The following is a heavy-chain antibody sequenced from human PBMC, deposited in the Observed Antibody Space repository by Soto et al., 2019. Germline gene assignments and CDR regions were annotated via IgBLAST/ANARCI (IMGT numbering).Heavy chain of an antibody. Sequence: PGGSLRLSCAASGFTFSSYDMHWVRQATGKGLEWVSAIGTAGDTYYPGSVKGRFTISRENAKNSLYLQMNSLRAGDTAVYYCARGSRHDNYYYYMDVWGKGTTVTVSS. D-gene: IGHD3-9*01. CDR2: IGTAGDT. CDR3: ARGSRHDNYYYYMDV. V-gene: IGHV3-13*01. J-gene: IGHJ6*03. CDR1: GFTFSSYD.